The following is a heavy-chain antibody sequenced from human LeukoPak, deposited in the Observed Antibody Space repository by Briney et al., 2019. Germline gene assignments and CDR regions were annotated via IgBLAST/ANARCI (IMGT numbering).Heavy chain of an antibody. CDR2: IKQDGSEK. D-gene: IGHD3-16*02. J-gene: IGHJ4*02. CDR1: GFTFSSYW. Sequence: PGGSLRLSCAASGFTFSSYWMSWVRQAPGKGLEWVANIKQDGSEKYYVDSVKGRFTISRDNAKNSLYLQMNSLRAEDTAVYYCASWGYDYVWGSYRYTDYWGQGTLVTVSS. V-gene: IGHV3-7*01. CDR3: ASWGYDYVWGSYRYTDY.